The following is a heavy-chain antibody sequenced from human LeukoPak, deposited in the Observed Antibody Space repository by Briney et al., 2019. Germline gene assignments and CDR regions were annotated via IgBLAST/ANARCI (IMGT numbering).Heavy chain of an antibody. CDR2: IWYDGSNK. D-gene: IGHD3-3*01. Sequence: PGGSLRLSCAASGFTFSSYGMHWVRQAPGKGLEWVAVIWYDGSNKYYADSVKGRFTISRDNFKNTLYLQMNSLRAEDTAVYYCAKDSGGYYYYFDYWGQGTLVTVSS. CDR3: AKDSGGYYYYFDY. CDR1: GFTFSSYG. V-gene: IGHV3-33*06. J-gene: IGHJ4*02.